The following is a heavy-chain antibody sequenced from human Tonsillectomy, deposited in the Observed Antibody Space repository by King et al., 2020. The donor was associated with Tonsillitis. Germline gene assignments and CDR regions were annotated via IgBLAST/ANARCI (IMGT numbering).Heavy chain of an antibody. J-gene: IGHJ4*02. CDR2: INPNSGGT. CDR3: ARIPSGYYDSSACFGY. Sequence: QLVQSGAEVKKPGASVKVSCKASGYTFTGYYMHWVRQAPGQGLEWMGWINPNSGGTNYAQKFQGRVTMTRDTSISTAYMELSSLRSDDTAVYYCARIPSGYYDSSACFGYWGQGTLVTVSS. V-gene: IGHV1-2*02. D-gene: IGHD3-22*01. CDR1: GYTFTGYY.